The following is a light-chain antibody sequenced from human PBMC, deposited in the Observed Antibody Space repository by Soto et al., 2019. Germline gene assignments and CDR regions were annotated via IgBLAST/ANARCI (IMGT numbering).Light chain of an antibody. J-gene: IGKJ1*01. Sequence: EIVLTQSPGTLSLSPGERATLSCRASQSVSHNYLAWYQQKPGQSPTLLIYGASSRATGIPDRFSGSGSGTDFILTISRLEPEDFAVYFCQQYDRSWTFGQGT. CDR3: QQYDRSWT. V-gene: IGKV3-20*01. CDR2: GAS. CDR1: QSVSHNY.